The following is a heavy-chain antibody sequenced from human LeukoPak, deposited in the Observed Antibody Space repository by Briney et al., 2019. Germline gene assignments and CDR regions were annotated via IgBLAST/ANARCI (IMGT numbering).Heavy chain of an antibody. CDR2: ITSTSNTI. CDR3: ARDHDYAFDI. J-gene: IGHJ3*02. V-gene: IGHV3-48*01. CDR1: GFTFSSYS. Sequence: GGSLRLSCAASGFTFSSYSMNWVRRTPGGGLKWVSYITSTSNTIDYAGSVKGRFTISRDNAKNSLYLEMNSLRAEDTAVYYCARDHDYAFDIWGQGTMVTVSS. D-gene: IGHD2-21*02.